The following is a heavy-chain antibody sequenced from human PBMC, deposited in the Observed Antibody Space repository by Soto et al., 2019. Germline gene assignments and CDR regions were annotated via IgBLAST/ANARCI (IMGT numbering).Heavy chain of an antibody. D-gene: IGHD2-2*01. CDR3: TTLSSTWPTGGDY. CDR1: GFAFNNYG. Sequence: PGGSLRLSCTVSGFAFNNYGINWVRQAPGKGLEWVSSISKSDYTYYSDSVKGRFAISRDNAKSSVSLQMNSLRADDTAVYYCTTLSSTWPTGGDYWGQGTLVTVSS. J-gene: IGHJ4*02. CDR2: ISKSDYT. V-gene: IGHV3-21*04.